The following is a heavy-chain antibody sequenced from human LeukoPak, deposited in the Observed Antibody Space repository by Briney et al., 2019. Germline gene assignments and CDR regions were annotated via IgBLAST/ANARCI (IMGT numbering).Heavy chain of an antibody. CDR3: ARVEDGLAAFDS. D-gene: IGHD3/OR15-3a*01. V-gene: IGHV3-74*01. CDR1: GFMFSSYW. CDR2: SNTDGRTT. Sequence: GGSLRLSCSASGFMFSSYWMHWVRQVPGEGLVWVSRSNTDGRTTSYADSVKGRFTISRDNAKNMLYLQMNSLRAEDTAVYYCARVEDGLAAFDSWGRGLGVSVSS. J-gene: IGHJ4*02.